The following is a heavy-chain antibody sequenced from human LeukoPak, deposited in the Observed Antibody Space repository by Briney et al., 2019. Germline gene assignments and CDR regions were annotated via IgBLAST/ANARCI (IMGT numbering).Heavy chain of an antibody. Sequence: TGGSLRLSCAASGFTFDDYAMHWVRQAPGKGLEWVSSISSSSSYIYYADSVKGRFTISRDNAKNSLYLQMNSLRAEDTAVYYCARDRWYGDDAFDIWGQGTMVTVSS. D-gene: IGHD6-13*01. CDR2: ISSSSSYI. CDR3: ARDRWYGDDAFDI. J-gene: IGHJ3*02. V-gene: IGHV3-21*01. CDR1: GFTFDDYA.